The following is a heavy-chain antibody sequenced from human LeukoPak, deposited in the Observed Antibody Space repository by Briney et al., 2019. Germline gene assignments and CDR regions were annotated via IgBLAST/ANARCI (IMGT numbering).Heavy chain of an antibody. Sequence: GSLRLSCEASGFAFSNYIMTWVRQTPGKGLEWVATITGGAAATFYADSVKGRFTISRDNAKNSLYLQMNSLRAEDTAVYYCARMDSSSEFDYWGQGTLVTVSS. J-gene: IGHJ4*02. CDR2: ITGGAAAT. V-gene: IGHV3-21*01. D-gene: IGHD6-6*01. CDR1: GFAFSNYI. CDR3: ARMDSSSEFDY.